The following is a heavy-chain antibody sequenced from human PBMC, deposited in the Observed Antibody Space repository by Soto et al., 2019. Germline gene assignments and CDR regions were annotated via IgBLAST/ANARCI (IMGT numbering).Heavy chain of an antibody. V-gene: IGHV5-10-1*01. D-gene: IGHD6-6*01. CDR3: ARGWYSSSIYGMDV. J-gene: IGHJ6*02. CDR1: GYSFTSYW. CDR2: IDPSDSYT. Sequence: PGESLKISCKGSGYSFTSYWISWVRQMPGKGLEWMGRIDPSDSYTNYSPSFQGHVTISADKSVSTAYLQWSSLKASDTAMYYCARGWYSSSIYGMDVWGQGTTVTVSS.